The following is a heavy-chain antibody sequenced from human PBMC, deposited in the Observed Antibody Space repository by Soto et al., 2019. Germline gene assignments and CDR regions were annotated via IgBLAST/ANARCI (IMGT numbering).Heavy chain of an antibody. CDR2: TSGSGGTT. CDR3: AKSTRGVPAAYMDL. J-gene: IGHJ6*03. Sequence: EVQLLESGGGLVQPGGSLRLSCAASGFTFSSYAMSWVRLAPGKGLEWVSTTSGSGGTTYYVDSVKGRFTISRDNSRNMLYLQMNSLRAEDTAVYYCAKSTRGVPAAYMDLWGQGTTVTVSS. D-gene: IGHD2-2*01. V-gene: IGHV3-23*01. CDR1: GFTFSSYA.